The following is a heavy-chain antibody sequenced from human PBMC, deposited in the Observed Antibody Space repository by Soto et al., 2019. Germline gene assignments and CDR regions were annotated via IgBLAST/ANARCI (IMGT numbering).Heavy chain of an antibody. CDR1: GGTFSSYA. Sequence: ASVKVSCKASGGTFSSYAISWVRQAPGQGLEWMGGIIPIFGTANYAQKFQGRVTITADESTSTAYMELSSLRSEDTAVYYCANLPIDRVTGYHYYYGMDVWGQGTTVTVSS. V-gene: IGHV1-69*13. CDR2: IIPIFGTA. CDR3: ANLPIDRVTGYHYYYGMDV. J-gene: IGHJ6*02. D-gene: IGHD3-9*01.